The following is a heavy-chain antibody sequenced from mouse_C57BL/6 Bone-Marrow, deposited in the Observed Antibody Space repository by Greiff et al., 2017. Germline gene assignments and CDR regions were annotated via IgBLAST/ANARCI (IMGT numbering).Heavy chain of an antibody. Sequence: VQLQQSGAELARPGASVKLSCKASGYTFTSYGISWVKQRTGQGLEWIGEIYPRSGNTYYNAKFKGKATLTADKSSSTAYMELRSLTSEDSAVYFCARGKDFWYFDVWGTGTTVTVSS. J-gene: IGHJ1*03. CDR1: GYTFTSYG. V-gene: IGHV1-81*01. CDR2: IYPRSGNT. CDR3: ARGKDFWYFDV.